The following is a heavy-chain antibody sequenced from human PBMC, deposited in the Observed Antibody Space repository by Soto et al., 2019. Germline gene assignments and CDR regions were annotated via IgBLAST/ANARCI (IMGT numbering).Heavy chain of an antibody. CDR2: ISAGGGST. J-gene: IGHJ6*02. D-gene: IGHD5-12*01. V-gene: IGHV3-23*01. CDR3: ANLVAPGGVQGGMDV. CDR1: RFTFSNYA. Sequence: EVQLLESGGNLVQPGGSLRLSCAASRFTFSNYAMSWVRQAPGKGLEWVSAISAGGGSTNYADSVKGRFTISRDNSKNTLDLAMRRVRVEETAVYDCANLVAPGGVQGGMDVWGQGTTVIVYS.